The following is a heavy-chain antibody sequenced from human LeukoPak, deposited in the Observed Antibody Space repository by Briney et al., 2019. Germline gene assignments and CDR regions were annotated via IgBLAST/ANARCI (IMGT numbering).Heavy chain of an antibody. V-gene: IGHV3-33*01. Sequence: SLRLSLSPAGFTFSNYGKDWVRPAPGQGEEWVAMIWYDGSNTYYADSVKGRFTISRDNSKNTLFLQMDSLRAEDTAVYYCARDRSTTHFDYWGQGTLVTVSS. CDR3: ARDRSTTHFDY. J-gene: IGHJ4*02. CDR2: IWYDGSNT. CDR1: GFTFSNYG. D-gene: IGHD5/OR15-5a*01.